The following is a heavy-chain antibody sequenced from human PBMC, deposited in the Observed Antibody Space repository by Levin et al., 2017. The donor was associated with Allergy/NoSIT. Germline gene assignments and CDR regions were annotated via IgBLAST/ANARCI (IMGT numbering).Heavy chain of an antibody. D-gene: IGHD6-6*01. CDR3: ARAPLWTIEARPKDY. Sequence: KPSETLSLTCAVYGGSFIDYYWNWIRQPPGKGLEWIGEINRRGSTNYNPSLKSRVTISIDTSKNQFSLKLSSVTAADTAVYYCARAPLWTIEARPKDYWGQGTLVTVSS. CDR1: GGSFIDYY. J-gene: IGHJ4*02. CDR2: INRRGST. V-gene: IGHV4-34*01.